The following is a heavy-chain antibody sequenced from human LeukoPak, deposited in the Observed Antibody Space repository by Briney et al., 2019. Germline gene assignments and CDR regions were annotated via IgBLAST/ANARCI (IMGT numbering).Heavy chain of an antibody. CDR2: ISGSWGTT. Sequence: GSLRLSCPASGFTFSSYAMSWVRQAPGKGLESVSVISGSWGTTYYADSVKGRFTISRDNSKNTLYLQMNSLRAEDTAVYFCVKDQLVLGIFDFGGKGPRVPVS. D-gene: IGHD4/OR15-4a*01. J-gene: IGHJ4*02. CDR1: GFTFSSYA. CDR3: VKDQLVLGIFDF. V-gene: IGHV3-23*01.